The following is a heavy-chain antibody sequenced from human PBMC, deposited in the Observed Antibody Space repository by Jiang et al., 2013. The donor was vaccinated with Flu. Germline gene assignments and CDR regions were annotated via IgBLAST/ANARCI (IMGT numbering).Heavy chain of an antibody. J-gene: IGHJ5*02. Sequence: SGAEVKKPGSSVKVSCKASGGTFSPYGITWVRQAPGQGLEWMGGIIPILSTANYAQKFQGRLTIVADESTSTAYMELSSLTSEDTAVYYCGRDSDGTYGSRWFDPWGQGTLVTVSS. V-gene: IGHV1-69*01. CDR3: GRDSDGTYGSRWFDP. CDR2: IIPILSTA. D-gene: IGHD1-26*01. CDR1: GGTFSPYG.